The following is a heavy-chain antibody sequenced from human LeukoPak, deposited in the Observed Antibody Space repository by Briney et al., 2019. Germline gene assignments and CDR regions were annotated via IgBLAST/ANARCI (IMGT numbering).Heavy chain of an antibody. CDR1: GGSISSGGYS. Sequence: PSETLSLTCAVSGGSISSGGYSWSWIRQPPGKGLEWIGYIYHSGSTYYNPSLKSRVTISVDRPKNQFSLKLSSVTAADTAVYYCAREEDYSHAFDIWGQGTMVTVSS. CDR3: AREEDYSHAFDI. J-gene: IGHJ3*02. V-gene: IGHV4-30-2*01. CDR2: IYHSGST. D-gene: IGHD2-15*01.